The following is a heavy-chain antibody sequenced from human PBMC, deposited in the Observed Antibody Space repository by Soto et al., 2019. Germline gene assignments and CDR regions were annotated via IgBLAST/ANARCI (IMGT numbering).Heavy chain of an antibody. D-gene: IGHD3-3*01. CDR1: GGTFSSYA. Sequence: SVKVSCKASGGTFSSYAISWVRQAPGQGLEWMGGIIPIFGTANYAQKFQGRVTITADKSTSTAYMELSSLRSEDTAVYYCARVPPLHYEFWSGYRYYSWFDPWGQGTLVTVSS. V-gene: IGHV1-69*06. CDR2: IIPIFGTA. CDR3: ARVPPLHYEFWSGYRYYSWFDP. J-gene: IGHJ5*02.